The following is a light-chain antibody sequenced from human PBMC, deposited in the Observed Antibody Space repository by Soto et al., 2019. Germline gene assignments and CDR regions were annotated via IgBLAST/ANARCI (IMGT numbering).Light chain of an antibody. V-gene: IGLV2-14*01. J-gene: IGLJ1*01. CDR3: SSYTSDNRNYV. CDR2: EVS. Sequence: QSVLTQPASVSGSPVQSITISCTGSSSDVGAYTSVSWYQQHPGKAPKLMIYEVSNRPSGVSRRFSGSKSGNTASLTISGLQAEDEAHYYCSSYTSDNRNYVFGTGTKVTVL. CDR1: SSDVGAYTS.